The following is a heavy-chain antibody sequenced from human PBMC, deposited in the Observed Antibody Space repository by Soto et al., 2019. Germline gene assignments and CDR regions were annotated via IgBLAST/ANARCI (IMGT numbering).Heavy chain of an antibody. D-gene: IGHD2-15*01. CDR3: ARDTRADIVVVVAAMDV. J-gene: IGHJ6*04. Sequence: GGSLRLSCAASGFTFSSYGMHWVRQAPGKGLEWVAVIWYDGSNKYYADSVKGRFTISRDNSKNTLYLQMNSLRAEDTAVYYCARDTRADIVVVVAAMDVWGKGTTVTAPQ. CDR1: GFTFSSYG. V-gene: IGHV3-33*01. CDR2: IWYDGSNK.